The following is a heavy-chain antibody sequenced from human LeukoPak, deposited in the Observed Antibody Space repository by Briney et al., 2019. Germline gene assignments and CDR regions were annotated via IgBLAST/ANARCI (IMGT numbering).Heavy chain of an antibody. D-gene: IGHD6-13*01. CDR3: ARAPYSGSWSVTWFDP. CDR2: IYYSGST. J-gene: IGHJ5*02. Sequence: SETLSLTCTVSGGSISSYYWSWIRQPPGKGLEWIGYIYYSGSTNYNPSLKSRVTISVDTSKNQFSLKLSSVTAADTAVYYCARAPYSGSWSVTWFDPWGQGTLVTVPS. V-gene: IGHV4-59*01. CDR1: GGSISSYY.